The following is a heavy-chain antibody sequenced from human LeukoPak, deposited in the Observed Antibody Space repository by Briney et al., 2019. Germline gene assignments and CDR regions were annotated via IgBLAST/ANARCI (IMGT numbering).Heavy chain of an antibody. J-gene: IGHJ4*02. CDR3: ARLIGWFGEARFDY. CDR1: GGSISSSSYY. D-gene: IGHD3-10*01. V-gene: IGHV4-39*01. CDR2: IYYSGST. Sequence: NTSETLSLTCTVSGGSISSSSYYWGWIRQPPGNGLEWIGSIYYSGSTYYNPSLKSRVTISVDTSKNQFSLKLSSVTAADTAVYHCARLIGWFGEARFDYWGQGTLVTVSS.